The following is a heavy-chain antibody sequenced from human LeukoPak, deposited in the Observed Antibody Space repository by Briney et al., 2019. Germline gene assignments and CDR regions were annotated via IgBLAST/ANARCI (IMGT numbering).Heavy chain of an antibody. CDR3: AAKAGYTSGYEIFDY. J-gene: IGHJ4*02. Sequence: PSDTLSLTCTVSGVSFSSSSYYWGWIRQPPGKGREWIGIINHGGSTSFFPSLNSRVTISVDTSKNQFSLRLSSVTAADTAVYYCAAKAGYTSGYEIFDYWGQGTLVTVSS. V-gene: IGHV4-39*01. CDR1: GVSFSSSSYY. D-gene: IGHD5-18*01. CDR2: INHGGST.